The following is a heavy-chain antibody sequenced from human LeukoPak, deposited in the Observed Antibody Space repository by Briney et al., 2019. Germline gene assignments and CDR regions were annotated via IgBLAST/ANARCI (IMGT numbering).Heavy chain of an antibody. J-gene: IGHJ4*02. CDR1: GFTFSDHY. CDR3: ARGHWGLDY. Sequence: GGSLRLSCATSGFTFSDHYMTWVRQAPGKGLETVSYIYNGGDTIYYADSVRGRFTISRDNAESSLYLQMNSLRAEDTAVYYGARGHWGLDYWGRETLVTVSS. D-gene: IGHD7-27*01. V-gene: IGHV3-11*04. CDR2: IYNGGDTI.